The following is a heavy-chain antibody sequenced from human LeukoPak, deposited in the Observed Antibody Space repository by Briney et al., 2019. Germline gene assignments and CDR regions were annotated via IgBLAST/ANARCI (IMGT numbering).Heavy chain of an antibody. Sequence: SETLSLTCTVSGGSISSSSYYWGWIRQPPGKGLEWIGSIYYSGSTYYNPSLKSRVTISVDTSKNQFSLKLSSVTAADTAVYYCAEGSYYDSSGSFYFDYWGQGTLVTVSS. D-gene: IGHD3-22*01. J-gene: IGHJ4*02. CDR1: GGSISSSSYY. CDR2: IYYSGST. V-gene: IGHV4-39*01. CDR3: AEGSYYDSSGSFYFDY.